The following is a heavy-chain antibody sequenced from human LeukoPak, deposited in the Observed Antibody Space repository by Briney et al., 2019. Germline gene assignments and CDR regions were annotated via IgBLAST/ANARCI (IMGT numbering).Heavy chain of an antibody. CDR3: ARDLYRSSSWYIGAFDI. D-gene: IGHD6-13*01. Sequence: SETLSLTCTVSGGSISSYYWSWIRQPPGKGLEWIGYIYYSGSTNYNPSLKSRVTISVDTSKNQFSLKLSSVTAADTAVYYCARDLYRSSSWYIGAFDIWGQGTMVTVSS. CDR1: GGSISSYY. J-gene: IGHJ3*02. CDR2: IYYSGST. V-gene: IGHV4-59*01.